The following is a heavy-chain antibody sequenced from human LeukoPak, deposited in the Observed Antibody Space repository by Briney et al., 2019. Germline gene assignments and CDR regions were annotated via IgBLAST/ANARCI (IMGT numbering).Heavy chain of an antibody. CDR1: GYFISSDHY. J-gene: IGHJ6*03. CDR3: ARRRKYCSSTSCQRYYYYMDV. D-gene: IGHD2-2*01. Sequence: PSETLSLTCTVSGYFISSDHYWGWIRQSPGKGLEWIGEINHSGSTNYNPSLKSRVTISVDTSKNQFSLKLSSVTAADTAVYYCARRRKYCSSTSCQRYYYYMDVWGKGTTVTISS. V-gene: IGHV4-38-2*02. CDR2: INHSGST.